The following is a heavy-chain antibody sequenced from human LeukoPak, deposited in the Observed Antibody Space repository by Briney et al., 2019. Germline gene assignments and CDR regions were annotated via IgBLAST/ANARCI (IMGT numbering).Heavy chain of an antibody. V-gene: IGHV3-23*01. Sequence: PGGSLRLSCAVSGFSLSRYAMSWVRKAPGKGLEWVSAISDSGGSTYYADFVKGRFTISRDNSRNTLYLQMNTLRAEDTAVYYCAKCRGSSWSDYFDYWGQGTLVTVSS. J-gene: IGHJ4*02. CDR3: AKCRGSSWSDYFDY. CDR1: GFSLSRYA. CDR2: ISDSGGST. D-gene: IGHD6-13*01.